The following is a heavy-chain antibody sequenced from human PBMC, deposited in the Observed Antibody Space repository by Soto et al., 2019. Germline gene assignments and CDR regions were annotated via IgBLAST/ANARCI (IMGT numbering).Heavy chain of an antibody. Sequence: EEQLVESGGGLVQPGGSLRLSCAASGFTFSSYWMHWVRQAPGKGLVWVSRINSDGSSTSYADSVKGRFTISRDNAKNTLYLQMNSLRAEDTAVYYCARHSSTDYYYGMDVWGQGTTVTVSS. CDR3: ARHSSTDYYYGMDV. CDR1: GFTFSSYW. CDR2: INSDGSST. J-gene: IGHJ6*02. D-gene: IGHD2-2*01. V-gene: IGHV3-74*01.